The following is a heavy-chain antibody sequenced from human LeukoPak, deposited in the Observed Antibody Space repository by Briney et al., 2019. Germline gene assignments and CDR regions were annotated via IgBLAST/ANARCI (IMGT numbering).Heavy chain of an antibody. V-gene: IGHV4-59*01. CDR3: ARDHSYYYYYMDV. J-gene: IGHJ6*03. CDR1: GGSISSYY. Sequence: PLETLSLTCTVSGGSISSYYWSWIRQPPGKGLEWIGYIYYSGSTNYNPSLKSRVTISVDTSKNQFSLKLSSVTAADTAVYYCARDHSYYYYYMDVWGKGTTVTVSS. CDR2: IYYSGST.